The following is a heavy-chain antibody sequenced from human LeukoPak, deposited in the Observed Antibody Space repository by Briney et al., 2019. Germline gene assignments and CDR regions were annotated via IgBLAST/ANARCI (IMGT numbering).Heavy chain of an antibody. V-gene: IGHV4-59*01. J-gene: IGHJ1*01. CDR2: RYYSGST. D-gene: IGHD5-12*01. Sequence: SETLSLTCTVSGGSISSYYWTWIRQPPGKGLKWIGYRYYSGSTTYNPSLKSRVTISVETSKSQFSLKLISVTAADTCIYYCERVRVDFETDWGGGTLVTVSS. CDR3: ERVRVDFETD. CDR1: GGSISSYY.